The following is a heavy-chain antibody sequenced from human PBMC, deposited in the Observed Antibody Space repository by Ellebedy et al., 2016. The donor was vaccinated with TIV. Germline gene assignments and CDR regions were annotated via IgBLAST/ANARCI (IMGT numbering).Heavy chain of an antibody. CDR1: GGSISSYF. D-gene: IGHD6-19*01. V-gene: IGHV4-59*08. CDR2: IYYEGNT. J-gene: IGHJ2*01. Sequence: MPSETLSLTCSVSGGSISSYFWSSIRQPPGTTLEWIGSIYYEGNTKYNPSLKSRATISLDTSKNQFSLNLSSVTAADTAVYYCAALQWLAPAWYFDLWGRGTLVTVSS. CDR3: AALQWLAPAWYFDL.